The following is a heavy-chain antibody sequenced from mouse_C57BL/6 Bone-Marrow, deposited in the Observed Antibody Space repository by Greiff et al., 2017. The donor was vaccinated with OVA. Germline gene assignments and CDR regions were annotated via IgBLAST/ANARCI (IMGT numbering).Heavy chain of an antibody. CDR2: INYDGSST. D-gene: IGHD3-1*01. J-gene: IGHJ2*01. CDR1: GFTFSDYY. CDR3: ARDRGTWNFDY. V-gene: IGHV5-16*01. Sequence: EVMLVESEGGLVQPGSSMKLSCTASGFTFSDYYMAWVRQVPEKGLEWVANINYDGSSTYYLDYLKSRFIIARDNAKNILYLQMSSLKYEDTATYDSARDRGTWNFDYWGQGTTLTVSS.